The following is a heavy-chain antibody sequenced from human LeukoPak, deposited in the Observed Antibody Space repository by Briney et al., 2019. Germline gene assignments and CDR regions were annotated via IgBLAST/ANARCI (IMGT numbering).Heavy chain of an antibody. CDR3: ARDPSTVTTWDYYYYYMDV. Sequence: GGSLRLSCAASGFTFSSYAMHWVRQAPGKGLEWVAVISYDGSNKYYADSVKGRFTISRDNSKNTLYLQMNSLRAEDTAVYFCARDPSTVTTWDYYYYYMDVWGKGTTVTVSS. V-gene: IGHV3-30-3*01. D-gene: IGHD4-11*01. CDR2: ISYDGSNK. CDR1: GFTFSSYA. J-gene: IGHJ6*03.